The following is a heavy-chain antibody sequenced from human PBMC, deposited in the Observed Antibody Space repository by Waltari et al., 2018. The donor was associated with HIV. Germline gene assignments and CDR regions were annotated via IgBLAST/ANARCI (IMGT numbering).Heavy chain of an antibody. CDR2: ISSDGNKK. J-gene: IGHJ3*02. V-gene: IGHV3-30*01. CDR3: ARALDYYGSGSYSTDALDI. Sequence: QVQLVAYGGGVVQPGRSLRLSCGASGFTFSTSSMHWVRQAPGKGLEWVSVISSDGNKKYYADSVRGRFTISRDSSKNTLFLQMNSLRAEDTAVYYCARALDYYGSGSYSTDALDIWGQGTMVTVSS. D-gene: IGHD3-10*01. CDR1: GFTFSTSS.